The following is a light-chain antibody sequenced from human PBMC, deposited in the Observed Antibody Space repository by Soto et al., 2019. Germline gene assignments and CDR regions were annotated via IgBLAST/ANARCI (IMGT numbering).Light chain of an antibody. CDR3: QQRSHGLT. J-gene: IGKJ4*01. CDR1: QSVSNY. Sequence: DIVLTQSPGTLSLSPGDRATLSFRASQSVSNYVAWYQQRPGQAPRLLIYDASNRATGIPARFSGSGSGTDFTLTISSLEPEDFAVYYCQQRSHGLTFGGGTKVEIK. CDR2: DAS. V-gene: IGKV3-11*01.